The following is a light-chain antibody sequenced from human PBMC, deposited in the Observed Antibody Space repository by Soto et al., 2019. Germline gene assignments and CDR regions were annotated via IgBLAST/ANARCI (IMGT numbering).Light chain of an antibody. Sequence: SVLTQPRSVSGSPGQSVTISCTGTSSDVGGYNFVSWYQQHPGKAPKLMIYDVSKRPSGVPDRFSGSKSANTASLTISGLQAEDEADYYCCSYAGSYTGVFGTGTKLTVL. CDR1: SSDVGGYNF. V-gene: IGLV2-11*01. CDR2: DVS. J-gene: IGLJ1*01. CDR3: CSYAGSYTGV.